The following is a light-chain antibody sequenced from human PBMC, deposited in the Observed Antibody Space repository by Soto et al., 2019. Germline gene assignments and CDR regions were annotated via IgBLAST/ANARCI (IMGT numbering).Light chain of an antibody. CDR3: QQSYSTPLYT. CDR2: AAY. Sequence: DIQMSQSPSSLSTSVGDRVTITCRASQYINNYLNWYQQKPGKAPKLLIFAAYNLQSGVPSRFSGSGSGTDSTITISSLQPEDFATYYCQQSYSTPLYTFGQGTKLDMK. CDR1: QYINNY. V-gene: IGKV1-39*01. J-gene: IGKJ2*01.